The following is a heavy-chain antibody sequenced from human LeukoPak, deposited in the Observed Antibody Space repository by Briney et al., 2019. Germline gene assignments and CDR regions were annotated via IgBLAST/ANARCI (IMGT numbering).Heavy chain of an antibody. CDR1: GFTFSSYG. CDR2: IWYDGSNK. Sequence: PGGSLRLSCAAFGFTFSSYGMHWVRQAPGKGLEWVAVIWYDGSNKYYADSVKGRFTISRDNSKNTLYLQMNSLRAEDTAVYYCASGYYSHFDYWGQGTLVTVSS. D-gene: IGHD3-22*01. J-gene: IGHJ4*02. V-gene: IGHV3-33*01. CDR3: ASGYYSHFDY.